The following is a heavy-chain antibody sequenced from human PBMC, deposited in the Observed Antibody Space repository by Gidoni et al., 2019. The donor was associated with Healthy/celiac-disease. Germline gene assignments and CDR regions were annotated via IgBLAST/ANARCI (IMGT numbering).Heavy chain of an antibody. Sequence: QVQLVESGGGVVQPGRSLRLSCAASGFTFSSYGMPWVRQAPGKGLEWVAVIWYDGSNKYYADSVKGRFTISRDNSKNTLYLQMNSLRAEDTAVYYCATASEGGWFDYWGQGTLVTVSS. D-gene: IGHD6-19*01. V-gene: IGHV3-33*01. CDR2: IWYDGSNK. CDR1: GFTFSSYG. J-gene: IGHJ4*02. CDR3: ATASEGGWFDY.